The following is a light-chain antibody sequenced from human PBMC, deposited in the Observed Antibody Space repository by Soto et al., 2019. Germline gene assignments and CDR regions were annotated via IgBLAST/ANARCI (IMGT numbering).Light chain of an antibody. Sequence: QSALAQPASVSGSPGQSITISCTGTSSDIGGYYYVSWYQHHPGKAPKLLIYQVTNRPSRVSNRFSGSKSGNTASLTISGLQADDEADYYCTSYSSSDIFYVFGTGTKV. CDR3: TSYSSSDIFYV. J-gene: IGLJ1*01. CDR2: QVT. V-gene: IGLV2-14*01. CDR1: SSDIGGYYY.